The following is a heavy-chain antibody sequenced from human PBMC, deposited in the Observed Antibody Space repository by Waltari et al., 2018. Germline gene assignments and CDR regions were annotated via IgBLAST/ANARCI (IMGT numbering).Heavy chain of an antibody. CDR3: ARDAVLGVDAFDI. J-gene: IGHJ3*02. V-gene: IGHV3-53*04. CDR1: GFTVSSNY. Sequence: EVQLVESGGGLVQPGGSLRLSCAASGFTVSSNYMSWVRQAPGKGLEWVSVIYSGGSTYYADSVKGRFTISRHNSKNTLYLQMNSLRAEDTAVYYCARDAVLGVDAFDIWGQGTMVTVSS. CDR2: IYSGGST.